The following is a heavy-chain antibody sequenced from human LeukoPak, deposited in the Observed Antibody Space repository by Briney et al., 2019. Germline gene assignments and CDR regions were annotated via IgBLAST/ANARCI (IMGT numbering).Heavy chain of an antibody. CDR1: GFTFSSYA. CDR3: AKEGYSSGSGPAFWY. Sequence: EGSLRLSCAASGFTFSSYAMSWVRQAPGKGLEWVSAISGSGGSTYYADSVKGRFTISRDNSKDTLYLQMHSLSDEATAVYYCAKEGYSSGSGPAFWYWGQGTLVTVSS. D-gene: IGHD5-18*01. J-gene: IGHJ4*02. V-gene: IGHV3-23*01. CDR2: ISGSGGST.